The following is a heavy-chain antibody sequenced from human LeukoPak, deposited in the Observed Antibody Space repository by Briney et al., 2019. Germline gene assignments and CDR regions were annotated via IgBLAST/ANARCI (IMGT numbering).Heavy chain of an antibody. J-gene: IGHJ4*02. V-gene: IGHV3-72*01. CDR3: ARDNYHISGYSLGYDY. Sequence: GGSLRLSCAASGFTFSDHYMDWVRQAPGKGLEWVGRIRNKANSYTTTYAASVKGRITFSRDDSKNSLYLQIYSLKTEDMAVYYCARDNYHISGYSLGYDYWGQGTLVTVSS. CDR2: IRNKANSYTT. D-gene: IGHD3-22*01. CDR1: GFTFSDHY.